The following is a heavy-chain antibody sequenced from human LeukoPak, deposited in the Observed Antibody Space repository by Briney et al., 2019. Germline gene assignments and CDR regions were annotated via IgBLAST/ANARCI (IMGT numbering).Heavy chain of an antibody. CDR2: IYYSGST. CDR3: ARHYDILTGYYL. Sequence: PSETLSLTCTVSGGSISSHYWSWIRQPPGKGLEWIGYIYYSGSTNYNPSLKSRVTISVDTSKNQFSLKLSSVTAADTAVYYCARHYDILTGYYLRGQGTLVTVSS. J-gene: IGHJ4*02. CDR1: GGSISSHY. D-gene: IGHD3-9*01. V-gene: IGHV4-59*11.